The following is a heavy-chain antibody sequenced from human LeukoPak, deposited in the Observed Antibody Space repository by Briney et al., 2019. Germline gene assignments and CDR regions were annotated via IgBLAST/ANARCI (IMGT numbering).Heavy chain of an antibody. CDR1: GGSISSSSYY. V-gene: IGHV4-39*07. Sequence: SETLSLTCTVSGGSISSSSYYWGWIRQPPGKGLEWIGSIYYSGSTYYNPSLKSRVTISVDTSKNQFSLKLSSVTAADTAVYYCARAGLQELSLRWFDYWGQGTLVTVSS. J-gene: IGHJ4*02. CDR2: IYYSGST. CDR3: ARAGLQELSLRWFDY. D-gene: IGHD3-16*02.